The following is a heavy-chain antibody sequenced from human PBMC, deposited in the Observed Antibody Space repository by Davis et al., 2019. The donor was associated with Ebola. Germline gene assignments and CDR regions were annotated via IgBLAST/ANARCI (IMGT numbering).Heavy chain of an antibody. V-gene: IGHV1-2*06. D-gene: IGHD4-23*01. J-gene: IGHJ4*02. CDR2: INPNSGGT. Sequence: AASVKVSCKASGYTFTGYYMHWVRQAPGQGLEWMGRINPNSGGTHYAQKFQGRVTMTRDTSISTAYMELSRLRSDDTAVYYCARVGLRWRRTLYFDYWGQGTLVTVSS. CDR1: GYTFTGYY. CDR3: ARVGLRWRRTLYFDY.